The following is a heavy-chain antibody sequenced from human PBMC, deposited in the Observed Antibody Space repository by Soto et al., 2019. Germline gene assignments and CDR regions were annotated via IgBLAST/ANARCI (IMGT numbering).Heavy chain of an antibody. CDR3: ARVKPAAAGPHDAFDI. D-gene: IGHD6-13*01. CDR2: IIPILGIA. Sequence: ASVKVSCKASGGTFISYTISWVRQAPGQGLEWMGRIIPILGIANYAQKFQGRVTITADKSTSTAYMELSRLRSEDTAVYYCARVKPAAAGPHDAFDIWGQGTMVTVSS. CDR1: GGTFISYT. J-gene: IGHJ3*02. V-gene: IGHV1-69*10.